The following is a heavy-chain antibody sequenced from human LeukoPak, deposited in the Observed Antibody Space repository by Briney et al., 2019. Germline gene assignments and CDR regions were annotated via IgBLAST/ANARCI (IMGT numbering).Heavy chain of an antibody. CDR2: ISYDGSNK. D-gene: IGHD3-16*01. J-gene: IGHJ4*02. V-gene: IGHV3-30-3*01. CDR1: GFTFSSYA. CDR3: ARARPYDYIWGSYSY. Sequence: PGMSLRLSCAASGFTFSSYARHWVRQAPGKGREWVAVISYDGSNKYYADSVKGRFTISRDNSKNTLYLQMNSLRAEDTAVYYCARARPYDYIWGSYSYWGQGALVTVSS.